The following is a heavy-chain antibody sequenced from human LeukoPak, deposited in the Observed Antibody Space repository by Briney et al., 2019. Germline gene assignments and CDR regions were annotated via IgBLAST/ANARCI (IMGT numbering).Heavy chain of an antibody. CDR2: ISSSSSTI. D-gene: IGHD3-22*01. CDR3: ARVLHKRNYDSSDYYGS. CDR1: GFTFSSYW. Sequence: PGGSLRLSCAASGFTFSSYWMSWVCMAPGAGLELVSYISSSSSTIYYADSVKGRFTISRDNAKNSLYLQLNSLRAEDTAVYYCARVLHKRNYDSSDYYGSWGQGTLVTVSS. J-gene: IGHJ5*02. V-gene: IGHV3-48*01.